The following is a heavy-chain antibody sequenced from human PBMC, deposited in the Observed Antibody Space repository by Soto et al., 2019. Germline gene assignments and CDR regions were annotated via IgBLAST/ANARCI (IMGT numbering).Heavy chain of an antibody. CDR3: ARDLGYALPDY. V-gene: IGHV1-3*01. J-gene: IGHJ4*02. Sequence: CRDTMSVYPMDCGSKAQGQRLEWMGWINAGNGNTKYSQKFQGRVTITRDTSASTAYMELSSLRSEDTAVYYCARDLGYALPDYWGQGTLVTVSS. CDR1: RDTMSVYP. D-gene: IGHD2-15*01. CDR2: INAGNGNT.